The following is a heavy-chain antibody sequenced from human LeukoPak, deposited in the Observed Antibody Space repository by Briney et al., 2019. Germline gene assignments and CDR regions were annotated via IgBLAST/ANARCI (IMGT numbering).Heavy chain of an antibody. CDR2: IYHSGST. V-gene: IGHV4-30-2*01. CDR1: GGSISSGGYY. D-gene: IGHD5-12*01. J-gene: IGHJ4*02. Sequence: TLSLTCTVSGGSISSGGYYWSWIRQPPGKGLEWIGYIYHSGSTYYNPSLKSRVTISVDRSKNQFSLKLSSVTAADTAVYYCARGSGYGLDYWGQGTLVTVSS. CDR3: ARGSGYGLDY.